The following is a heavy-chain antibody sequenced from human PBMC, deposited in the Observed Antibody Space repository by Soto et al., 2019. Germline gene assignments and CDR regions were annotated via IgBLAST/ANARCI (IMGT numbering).Heavy chain of an antibody. Sequence: GESLKISCKGSGYSFAGYWITWVRQKPGKGLEWMGRIDPSDSQTYYSPSFRGHVTISVTKSINTVFLPWSRLRATGPATYFSGKQKYHSVPGPNFQYYFXSWGQGTPVTVSS. CDR1: GYSFAGYW. D-gene: IGHD2-2*01. J-gene: IGHJ4*02. V-gene: IGHV5-10-1*01. CDR2: IDPSDSQT. CDR3: GKQKYHSVPGPNFQYYFXS.